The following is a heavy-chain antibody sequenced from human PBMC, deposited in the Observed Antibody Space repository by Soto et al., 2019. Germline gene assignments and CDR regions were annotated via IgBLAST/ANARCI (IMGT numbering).Heavy chain of an antibody. J-gene: IGHJ6*02. CDR2: IWYDGSNK. CDR1: GFTFSSYG. CDR3: ASSGGYYYYGMDV. Sequence: GGSLRLSCAASGFTFSSYGMHWVRQAPGKGLEWVAVIWYDGSNKYYADSVKGRFTISRDNSKNTLYLQMNSLRAEDTAVYYCASSGGYYYYGMDVWGQGTTVTVSS. D-gene: IGHD3-16*01. V-gene: IGHV3-33*01.